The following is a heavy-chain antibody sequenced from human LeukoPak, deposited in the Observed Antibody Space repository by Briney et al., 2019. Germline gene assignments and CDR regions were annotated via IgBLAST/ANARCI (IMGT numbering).Heavy chain of an antibody. CDR2: INPKSGDT. CDR1: GYTFSDYY. J-gene: IGHJ5*01. D-gene: IGHD2-15*01. V-gene: IGHV1-2*06. Sequence: GGSVKVSCKASGYTFSDYYMYWLRQAPGEGLEWMGRINPKSGDTNYAQNFQGRVTMTRDTSMNTAYMELSRLRPDDTAVYFCARGYCSGGSCYSVENWFDFWGQGTLVTVSS. CDR3: ARGYCSGGSCYSVENWFDF.